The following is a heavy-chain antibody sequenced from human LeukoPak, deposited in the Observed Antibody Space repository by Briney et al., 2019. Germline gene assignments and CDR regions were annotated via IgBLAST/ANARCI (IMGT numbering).Heavy chain of an antibody. D-gene: IGHD1-26*01. CDR2: IIPILGIA. CDR3: ASLDGGSYAGDY. Sequence: SVKASCKASGGTFSSYAISWVRQAPGQGLEWMGRIIPILGIANYAQKFQGRVTITADKSTSTAYMELSSLRSEDTAVYYCASLDGGSYAGDYWGQGTLVTVSS. V-gene: IGHV1-69*04. J-gene: IGHJ4*02. CDR1: GGTFSSYA.